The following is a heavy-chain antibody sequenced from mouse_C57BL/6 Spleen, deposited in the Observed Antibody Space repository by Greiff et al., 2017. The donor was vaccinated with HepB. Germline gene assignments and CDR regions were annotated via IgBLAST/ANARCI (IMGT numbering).Heavy chain of an antibody. J-gene: IGHJ4*01. Sequence: QVHVKQPGAELVMPGASVKLSCKASGYTFTSYWMHWVKQRPGQGLEWIGEIDPSDSYTNYNQKFKGKSTLTVDKSSSTAYMQLSSLTSEDSAVYYCARSGITTVRAMDYWGQGTSVTVSS. D-gene: IGHD1-1*01. CDR3: ARSGITTVRAMDY. CDR1: GYTFTSYW. CDR2: IDPSDSYT. V-gene: IGHV1-69*01.